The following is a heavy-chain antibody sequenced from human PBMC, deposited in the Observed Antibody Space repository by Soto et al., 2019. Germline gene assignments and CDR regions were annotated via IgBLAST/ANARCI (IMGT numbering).Heavy chain of an antibody. D-gene: IGHD3-16*01. V-gene: IGHV1-69*13. CDR3: ARDGLSLGGPWDYYYGMDV. CDR1: GGTFSSYA. Sequence: SVNVSCTASGGTFSSYAISWVRQAPGQGLEWMGGIIPIFGTANYAQKFQGRVTITADESTSTAYMELSSLRSEDTAVYYCARDGLSLGGPWDYYYGMDVWGQGTTVSVSS. J-gene: IGHJ6*02. CDR2: IIPIFGTA.